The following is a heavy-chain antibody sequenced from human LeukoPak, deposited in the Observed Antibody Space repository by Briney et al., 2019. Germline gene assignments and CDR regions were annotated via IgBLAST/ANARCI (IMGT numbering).Heavy chain of an antibody. Sequence: SETLSLTCTVSGGSISSGGYYWSWIRQHPGKGLEWIGYIYYSGSTYYHPSLKSRVTISVDTSKNQFSLKLSSVTAADTAVYYCASTMPPGIAVAGSGDYWGQGTLVTVSS. D-gene: IGHD6-19*01. J-gene: IGHJ4*02. CDR1: GGSISSGGYY. CDR3: ASTMPPGIAVAGSGDY. CDR2: IYYSGST. V-gene: IGHV4-31*03.